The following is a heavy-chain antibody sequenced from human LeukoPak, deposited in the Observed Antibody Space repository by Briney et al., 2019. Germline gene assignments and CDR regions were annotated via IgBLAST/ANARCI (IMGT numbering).Heavy chain of an antibody. D-gene: IGHD2-2*01. CDR2: ISSSSSYI. CDR3: AREDCSSTSCYYDY. CDR1: GFTFSSYS. Sequence: PGGSLRLSCAASGFTFSSYSMNWVRQAPGTGLEWVSSISSSSSYIYYADSVKGRFTISRDNAKNSLYLQMNSLRAEDTAVYYCAREDCSSTSCYYDYWGQGTLVTVSS. V-gene: IGHV3-21*01. J-gene: IGHJ4*02.